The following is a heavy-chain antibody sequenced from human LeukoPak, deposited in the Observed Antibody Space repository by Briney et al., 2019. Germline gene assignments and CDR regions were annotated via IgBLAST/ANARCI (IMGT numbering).Heavy chain of an antibody. Sequence: ASVKVSCKASGYTFTSYCITWVRQAPGQGLEWMGWIGAYNGNTNYAQKLQGRVTMTTDTSTSTAYMELRSLRSDDTAVYYCARGGGAAADYSYYYMDVWGKGTTVTASS. J-gene: IGHJ6*03. CDR2: IGAYNGNT. D-gene: IGHD6-13*01. V-gene: IGHV1-18*01. CDR1: GYTFTSYC. CDR3: ARGGGAAADYSYYYMDV.